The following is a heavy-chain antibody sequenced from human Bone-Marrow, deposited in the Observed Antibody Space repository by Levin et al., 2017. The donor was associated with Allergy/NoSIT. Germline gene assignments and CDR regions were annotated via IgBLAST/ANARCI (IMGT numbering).Heavy chain of an antibody. CDR3: ARQGPRGTRRHPGFYFDY. CDR2: INHSGST. J-gene: IGHJ4*02. CDR1: GGSFSGYY. V-gene: IGHV4-34*01. D-gene: IGHD3-10*01. Sequence: PGGSLRLSCAVYGGSFSGYYWSWIRQPPGKGLEWIGEINHSGSTNYNPSLKSRVTISVDTSKNQFSLKLSSVTAADTAVYYCARQGPRGTRRHPGFYFDYWGQGTLVTVSS.